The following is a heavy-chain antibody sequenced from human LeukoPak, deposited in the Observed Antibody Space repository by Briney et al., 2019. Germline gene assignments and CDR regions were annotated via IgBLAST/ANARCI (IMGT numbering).Heavy chain of an antibody. J-gene: IGHJ3*02. CDR2: ISSSGSPI. CDR1: GFTFSSYS. Sequence: GGSLRLSCAASGFTFSSYSMNWVRQAPGKGLEWMSFISSSGSPIYYAGSVTGRFTISRDNGKNSLYLQMNSLRDEDTAVYYCARGVEGSYYYDSSGKGNALDIWGQGTMVTVSS. D-gene: IGHD3-22*01. CDR3: ARGVEGSYYYDSSGKGNALDI. V-gene: IGHV3-48*02.